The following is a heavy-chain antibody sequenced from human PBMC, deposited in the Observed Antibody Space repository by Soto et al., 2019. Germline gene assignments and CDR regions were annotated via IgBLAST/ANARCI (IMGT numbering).Heavy chain of an antibody. CDR1: GGSISSYY. V-gene: IGHV4-59*01. Sequence: SETLSLTCTVSGGSISSYYWSWIRQPPGKGVEWIGYIYYSGSTNDNPSLKSRVTLSVDTSKNQFALKLSSVTAADSAVYYCASRHYGDYIDYWGQGALVTVSS. CDR3: ASRHYGDYIDY. D-gene: IGHD4-17*01. CDR2: IYYSGST. J-gene: IGHJ4*02.